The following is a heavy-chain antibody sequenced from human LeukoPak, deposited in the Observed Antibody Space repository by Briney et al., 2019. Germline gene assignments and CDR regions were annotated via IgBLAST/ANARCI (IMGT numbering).Heavy chain of an antibody. CDR2: IYYSGST. V-gene: IGHV4-59*01. J-gene: IGHJ4*02. D-gene: IGHD3-22*01. Sequence: PSETLSLTCTASGGSISSYYWSWIRQPPGKGLEWIGYIYYSGSTNYNPSLKSRVTISVDTSKNQFSLKLSSVTAADAAVYYCAGGYYYDSSGVDYWGQGTLVTVSS. CDR1: GGSISSYY. CDR3: AGGYYYDSSGVDY.